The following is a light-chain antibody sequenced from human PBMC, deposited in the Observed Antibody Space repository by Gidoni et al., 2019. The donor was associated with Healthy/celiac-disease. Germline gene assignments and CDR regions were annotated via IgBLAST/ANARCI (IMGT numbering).Light chain of an antibody. V-gene: IGKV1-NL1*01. CDR1: QGISNS. J-gene: IGKJ1*01. CDR2: AAS. CDR3: QRYYSTLWT. Sequence: DIQMTQSPSSLSASVGDRVTITCRASQGISNSLAWYQQKPGKAPKLLLYAASRLESGVPSRFSGSGSGTDYTLTISSLQPEDFATYYCQRYYSTLWTFGQGTKVEIK.